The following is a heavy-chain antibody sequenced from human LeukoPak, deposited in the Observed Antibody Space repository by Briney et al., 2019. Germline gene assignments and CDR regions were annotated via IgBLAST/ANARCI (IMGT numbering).Heavy chain of an antibody. J-gene: IGHJ4*02. Sequence: GASVKVSCKTSGYTLTSYGISWVRQGPGQGLEWTGWIGTYFVNTNYAQKFQARVTMTTDPSTGTAYMELRSLRSDDTAVYYCAATRRSGYVIFDYWGQGTLVTVSS. V-gene: IGHV1-18*01. CDR1: GYTLTSYG. D-gene: IGHD3-22*01. CDR3: AATRRSGYVIFDY. CDR2: IGTYFVNT.